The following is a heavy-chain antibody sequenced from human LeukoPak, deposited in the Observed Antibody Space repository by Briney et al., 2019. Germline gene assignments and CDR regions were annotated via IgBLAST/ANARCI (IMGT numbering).Heavy chain of an antibody. V-gene: IGHV4-59*01. CDR3: ARLGWDAFDI. Sequence: PPETLSLTCTVSGGSISSYYWSWIRQPPGKGLEWIGYIYYSGSTNYNPSLKSRVTISVDTSKNQFSLKLSSVTAADTAVYYCARLGWDAFDIWGQGTMVTVSS. J-gene: IGHJ3*02. CDR1: GGSISSYY. CDR2: IYYSGST.